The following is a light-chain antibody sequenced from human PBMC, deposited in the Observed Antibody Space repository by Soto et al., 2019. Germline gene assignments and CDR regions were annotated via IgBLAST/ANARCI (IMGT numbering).Light chain of an antibody. CDR3: QQYNDWPPSYT. J-gene: IGKJ2*01. CDR2: RAS. Sequence: EIVMTQSPATLSVSPGERATLSCRASQSVSNNLAWYQQTPGQAPRLLIYRASTRATGIPARFSVSGSGTEFTLIISSLQSEDSAVDYCQQYNDWPPSYTFGQGTKLEIK. V-gene: IGKV3-15*01. CDR1: QSVSNN.